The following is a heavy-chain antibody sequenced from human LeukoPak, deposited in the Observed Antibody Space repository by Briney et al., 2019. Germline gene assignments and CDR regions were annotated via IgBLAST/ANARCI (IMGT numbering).Heavy chain of an antibody. D-gene: IGHD6-6*01. V-gene: IGHV3-30*04. CDR3: ARSIAARPPRYYYYYMDV. J-gene: IGHJ6*03. CDR1: GFTFSSYA. CDR2: ISYDGSNK. Sequence: GGSLRLSCAASGFTFSSYAMHWVRQAPGKGLEWVAVISYDGSNKYYADSVKGRFTISRDNSKNTLYLQMNSLRAEDTAVYYCARSIAARPPRYYYYYMDVWGKGTTVTVSS.